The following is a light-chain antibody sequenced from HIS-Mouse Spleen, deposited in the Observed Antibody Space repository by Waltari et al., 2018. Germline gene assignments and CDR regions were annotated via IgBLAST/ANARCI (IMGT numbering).Light chain of an antibody. Sequence: QTVVTQDPSFSVSPGGTVTRTCGLSSGSVATRDYRSWYQQTPGQAPRTLIYSTNTRSSGVPDRFSGSILGNKAALTITGAQADDESDYYCVLYMGSGIWVFGGGTKLTVL. V-gene: IGLV8-61*01. J-gene: IGLJ3*02. CDR1: SGSVATRDY. CDR3: VLYMGSGIWV. CDR2: STN.